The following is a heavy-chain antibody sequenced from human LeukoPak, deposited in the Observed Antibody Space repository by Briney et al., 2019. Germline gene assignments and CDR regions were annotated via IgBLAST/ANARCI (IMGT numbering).Heavy chain of an antibody. Sequence: PETLSLTCSVSGVSISSYYWSWIRQPAGKGLEWIGRIYTSGSTNYNPSLKSRVTMSVDTSKNQFSLKLSAVTAADTAVYYCARPGTEELWSSYDPRPFDAPFDSWGQGTLVTVSS. D-gene: IGHD3-16*01. CDR3: ARPGTEELWSSYDPRPFDAPFDS. CDR2: IYTSGST. J-gene: IGHJ4*02. CDR1: GVSISSYY. V-gene: IGHV4-4*07.